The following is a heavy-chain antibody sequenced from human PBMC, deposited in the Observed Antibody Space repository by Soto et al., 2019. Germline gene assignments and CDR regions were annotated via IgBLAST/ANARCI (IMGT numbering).Heavy chain of an antibody. CDR2: IYHSGST. Sequence: SETLSLTCAVSGGSISSGGYSWSWIRQPPGKGLEWIGYIYHSGSTYYNPSLKSRVTISVDRSKNQFSLKLSSVTAADTAVYYCASTYYYGSGSYYTAPGPLRFDYWGQGTLVTVSS. J-gene: IGHJ4*02. V-gene: IGHV4-30-2*01. CDR1: GGSISSGGYS. D-gene: IGHD3-10*01. CDR3: ASTYYYGSGSYYTAPGPLRFDY.